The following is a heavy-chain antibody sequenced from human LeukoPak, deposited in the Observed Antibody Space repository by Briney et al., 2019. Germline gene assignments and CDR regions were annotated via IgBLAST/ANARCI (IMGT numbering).Heavy chain of an antibody. CDR2: ISRSSSDI. V-gene: IGHV3-21*01. J-gene: IGHJ4*02. Sequence: GGSLRLSCAASGFHFKRYSMSWVRQAPGKGLEWVSFISRSSSDIYHAGSVKCRFTISRDNAKHSFYLQMNSLSAEDTAVYYCARDLPASVYWGQGTLVTVSS. D-gene: IGHD2-2*01. CDR3: ARDLPASVY. CDR1: GFHFKRYS.